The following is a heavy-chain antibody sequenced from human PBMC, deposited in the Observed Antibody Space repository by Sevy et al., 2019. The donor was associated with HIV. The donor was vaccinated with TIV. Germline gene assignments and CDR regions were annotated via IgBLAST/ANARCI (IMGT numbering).Heavy chain of an antibody. J-gene: IGHJ3*02. Sequence: GGSLRLSCAASGFTFSSYSMNWVRQAPGKGLEWVSYISSSSSTIYYADSVKGRFTISRDNAKNSLYLQMNSLRDEDTAVDYCARDLDIVVVVGGMYAFDIWGQGTMVTVSS. D-gene: IGHD2-15*01. V-gene: IGHV3-48*02. CDR3: ARDLDIVVVVGGMYAFDI. CDR2: ISSSSSTI. CDR1: GFTFSSYS.